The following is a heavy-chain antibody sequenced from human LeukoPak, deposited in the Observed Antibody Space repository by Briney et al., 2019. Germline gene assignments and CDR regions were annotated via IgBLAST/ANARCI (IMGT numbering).Heavy chain of an antibody. CDR3: ASSGSYPYYYGMDV. J-gene: IGHJ6*02. CDR2: IIPILGIA. D-gene: IGHD1-26*01. CDR1: GGSFSSYA. Sequence: SVKVSCKASGGSFSSYAISWVRQAPGQGLEWMGRIIPILGIANYAQKFQGRVTITANKSTSTAYMELSSLRSEDTAVYYCASSGSYPYYYGMDVWGQGTTVTVSS. V-gene: IGHV1-69*04.